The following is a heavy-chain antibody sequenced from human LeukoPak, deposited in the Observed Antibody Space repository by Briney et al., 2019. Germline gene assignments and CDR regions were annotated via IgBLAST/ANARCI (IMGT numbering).Heavy chain of an antibody. CDR3: AKDWRYYGSGGYYTPDY. CDR2: ISGSGGST. Sequence: GGSLRLSCAASGFTFSSYAMSWVRQAPGKGLEWVSAISGSGGSTYYADSVKGRFTISRDNSKNTLYLQMNSLRAEDTAVYYCAKDWRYYGSGGYYTPDYWGQGTLVTVSS. J-gene: IGHJ4*02. D-gene: IGHD3-10*01. CDR1: GFTFSSYA. V-gene: IGHV3-23*01.